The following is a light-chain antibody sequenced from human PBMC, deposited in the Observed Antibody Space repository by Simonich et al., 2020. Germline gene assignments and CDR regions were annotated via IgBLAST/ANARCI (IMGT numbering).Light chain of an antibody. J-gene: IGKJ1*01. Sequence: IQMTQSPSSLSASVGDRVTITCRASQSISSYLNWYQQKPGKAPKLLIYAASSLQSGVQSRFSGSGSGTDFTLTISSLQPEDFATYYCQQSYSTWTFGQGTKVEIK. CDR3: QQSYSTWT. V-gene: IGKV1-39*01. CDR1: QSISSY. CDR2: AAS.